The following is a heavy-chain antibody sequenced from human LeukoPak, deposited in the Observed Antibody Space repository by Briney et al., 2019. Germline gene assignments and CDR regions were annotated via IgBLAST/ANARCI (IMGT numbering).Heavy chain of an antibody. CDR3: ARGSRTIAAVYNWFDP. D-gene: IGHD6-13*01. J-gene: IGHJ5*02. CDR1: GFSFSGYY. V-gene: IGHV4-34*01. Sequence: SETLSLTCAVYGFSFSGYYWSWIRQPPGKGLEWIGEINHSGSTNYNPSLKSRVTISVDTSKNQFSLKLSSVTAADTAVYYCARGSRTIAAVYNWFDPWGQGTLVTVSS. CDR2: INHSGST.